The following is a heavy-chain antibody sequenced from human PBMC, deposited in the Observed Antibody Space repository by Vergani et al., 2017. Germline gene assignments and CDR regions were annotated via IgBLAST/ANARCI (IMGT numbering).Heavy chain of an antibody. CDR3: ARGGIVVVPAAMSAYYYYGMDV. CDR2: IIPILGIA. J-gene: IGHJ6*02. Sequence: QVQLVQSGAEVKKPGSSVKVSCKASGGTFSSYAISWVRQAPGQGLEWMGRIIPILGIANYAQKFQGRVTITADKSTSTAYMELSNLRSEDTAVYYCARGGIVVVPAAMSAYYYYGMDVWGQGTTVTVSS. V-gene: IGHV1-69*04. CDR1: GGTFSSYA. D-gene: IGHD2-2*01.